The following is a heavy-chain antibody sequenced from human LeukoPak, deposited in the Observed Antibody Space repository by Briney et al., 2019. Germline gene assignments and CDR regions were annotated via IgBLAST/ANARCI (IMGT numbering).Heavy chain of an antibody. J-gene: IGHJ5*02. CDR2: IGITGTT. D-gene: IGHD1-14*01. Sequence: GGSLRLSCTASGFTFSTYDMHWVRQVTGKGLEWVSAIGITGTTYYLASVTGRFSISRENAKNSLYLQMNSLRAGDTAVYYCARDVGTGSTYTNRFDLWGQGTLVTVSS. CDR3: ARDVGTGSTYTNRFDL. V-gene: IGHV3-13*01. CDR1: GFTFSTYD.